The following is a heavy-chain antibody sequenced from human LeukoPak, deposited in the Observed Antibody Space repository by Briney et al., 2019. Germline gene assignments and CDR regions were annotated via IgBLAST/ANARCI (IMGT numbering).Heavy chain of an antibody. J-gene: IGHJ4*02. V-gene: IGHV1-69*13. Sequence: SVKVSCKASGGTSRIYALSWVRQAPGQGLEWMGRIIPVFGTTNYAQKFQDRLAITADESTRTAYMELSSLRSDDTAFYYCVRDRGSDSWYFDSWGQGILATVSS. CDR3: VRDRGSDSWYFDS. CDR2: IIPVFGTT. CDR1: GGTSRIYA. D-gene: IGHD3-16*01.